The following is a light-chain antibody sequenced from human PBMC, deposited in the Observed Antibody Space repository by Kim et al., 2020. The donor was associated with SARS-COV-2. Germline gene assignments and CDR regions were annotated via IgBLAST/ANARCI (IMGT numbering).Light chain of an antibody. CDR1: QSVTSN. CDR3: QQYNRWPPYI. V-gene: IGKV3-15*01. J-gene: IGKJ2*01. CDR2: GAS. Sequence: VSPGERATLSCRASQSVTSNLAWYQQKPGQAPRLLIYGASIRATRIPDRFSGSGSGTEFTLTISSLQSEDFALYYCQQYNRWPPYIFGQGTKLEI.